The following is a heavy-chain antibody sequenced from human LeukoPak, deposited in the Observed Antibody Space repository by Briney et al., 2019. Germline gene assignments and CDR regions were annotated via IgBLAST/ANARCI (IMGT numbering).Heavy chain of an antibody. CDR2: INTNTGNP. CDR3: ARDRFITGTTEGFLYRWFDP. CDR1: GYTFTSYA. D-gene: IGHD1/OR15-1a*01. Sequence: ASVKVSCKASGYTFTSYAMNWVRQAPGQGLEWMGWINTNTGNPTYAQGFTGRFVFSLDTSVSTAYLQISSLKAEDTAVYYCARDRFITGTTEGFLYRWFDPWGQGTLVTVSS. V-gene: IGHV7-4-1*02. J-gene: IGHJ5*02.